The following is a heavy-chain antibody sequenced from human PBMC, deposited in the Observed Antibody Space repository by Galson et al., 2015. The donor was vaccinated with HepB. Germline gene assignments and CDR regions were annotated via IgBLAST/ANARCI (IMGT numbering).Heavy chain of an antibody. Sequence: SLRLSCAASGFTFDDYTMHWVRQAPGKGLEWVSLISWDGVTTYYADSVKGRFTVSRDNSKHSLFLQMNSLRTQDTALYYCVKDLTYYYGSGISRAYGLVVWGQGTPVTVAS. V-gene: IGHV3-43*01. CDR2: ISWDGVTT. J-gene: IGHJ6*02. CDR1: GFTFDDYT. D-gene: IGHD3-10*01. CDR3: VKDLTYYYGSGISRAYGLVV.